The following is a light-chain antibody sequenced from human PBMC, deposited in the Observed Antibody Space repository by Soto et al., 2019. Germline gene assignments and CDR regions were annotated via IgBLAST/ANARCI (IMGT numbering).Light chain of an antibody. J-gene: IGKJ2*01. CDR1: QSISRN. V-gene: IGKV1-39*01. CDR3: QQSHSTPYT. CDR2: AAR. Sequence: DIQLTQSPSSLSPSDGDRITLSCRASQSISRNLNWYQQMPGKAPSLLIYAARDLQSGVPGRFSGSGSGTEFNLTISSLQPEDLATYYCQQSHSTPYTFGQGTKLEI.